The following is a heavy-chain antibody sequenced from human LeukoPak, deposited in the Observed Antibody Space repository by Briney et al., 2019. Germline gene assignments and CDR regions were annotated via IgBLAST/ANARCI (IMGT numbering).Heavy chain of an antibody. J-gene: IGHJ4*02. CDR3: AMYSSAWYAVY. D-gene: IGHD6-19*01. Sequence: GGSLRLSCAASGFTFSDYYMNWIRQAPGKGLEWVSVIHPGGTIYYADSVKGTFTISRDNSKNTLYLEMNTLRVEDTAVYYCAMYSSAWYAVYWGQGTLVTVSS. V-gene: IGHV3-66*01. CDR2: IHPGGTI. CDR1: GFTFSDYY.